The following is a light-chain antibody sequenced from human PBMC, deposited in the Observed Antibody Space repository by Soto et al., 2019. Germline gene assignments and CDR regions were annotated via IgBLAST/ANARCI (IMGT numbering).Light chain of an antibody. CDR2: KAS. Sequence: DIQMTQSPSTLSASVGDRVTITCRASQSISNWLAWYQQKPGKAPKLLNYKASSLESGVPSRFSGSGSGTEFTLNISSLQPDDFATYYCQQYNSYSRTFGQGTKVEIK. J-gene: IGKJ1*01. V-gene: IGKV1-5*03. CDR3: QQYNSYSRT. CDR1: QSISNW.